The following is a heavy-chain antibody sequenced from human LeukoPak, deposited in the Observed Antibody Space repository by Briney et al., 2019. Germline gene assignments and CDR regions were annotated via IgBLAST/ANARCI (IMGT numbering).Heavy chain of an antibody. V-gene: IGHV3-73*01. Sequence: GGSLRLSCAASGFTFSGSAMHWVRQASGKGLEWVGRIRSKANSDATVYAASVEGRFTISRDNAKNSLYLQLNSLRAEDTAVYYCARDRPRMWTLAGTYDAFDIWGQGTMVTVSS. J-gene: IGHJ3*02. D-gene: IGHD6-19*01. CDR3: ARDRPRMWTLAGTYDAFDI. CDR1: GFTFSGSA. CDR2: IRSKANSDAT.